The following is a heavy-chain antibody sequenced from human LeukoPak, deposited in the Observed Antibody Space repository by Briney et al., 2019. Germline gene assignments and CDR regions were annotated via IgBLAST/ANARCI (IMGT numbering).Heavy chain of an antibody. J-gene: IGHJ4*02. Sequence: PSETLSLTCTVSGYSISSGYYWGWIRQPPGKGLEWIGSIYHSENTYHNPSLKSRVTISVDTSKNQFSLKLSSVTAADTAVYYCARDPSSWYVLGYFDYWGQGTLVTVSS. CDR1: GYSISSGYY. D-gene: IGHD6-13*01. CDR3: ARDPSSWYVLGYFDY. V-gene: IGHV4-38-2*02. CDR2: IYHSENT.